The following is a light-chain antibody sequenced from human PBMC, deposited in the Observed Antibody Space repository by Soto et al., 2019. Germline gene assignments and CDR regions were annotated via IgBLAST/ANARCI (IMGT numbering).Light chain of an antibody. J-gene: IGKJ1*01. V-gene: IGKV1-5*03. CDR2: KAS. CDR3: QHYNSYSEA. CDR1: QSISSW. Sequence: DIQVTQSPSTLSSSVGDRFTITCRASQSISSWLAWYQQKPGKAPNLLIYKASHLENGVPSRFSGSGSGTEFTLTISSLQPDDFATYYCQHYNSYSEAFGQGTKVDIK.